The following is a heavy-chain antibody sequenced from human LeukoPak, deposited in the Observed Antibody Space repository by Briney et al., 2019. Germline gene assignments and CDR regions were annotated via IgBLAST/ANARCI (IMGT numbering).Heavy chain of an antibody. J-gene: IGHJ4*02. V-gene: IGHV3-21*04. CDR1: GFTFSSYS. D-gene: IGHD5-18*01. Sequence: PGGSLRLSCAASGFTFSSYSMNWVRQAPGKGLEWVSSISSSSSYIYYADSVKGRFTISRDNSKNTLYLQMNSLRAEDTAVYYCAKESKGYIQLWSNWGQGTLVTVSS. CDR3: AKESKGYIQLWSN. CDR2: ISSSSSYI.